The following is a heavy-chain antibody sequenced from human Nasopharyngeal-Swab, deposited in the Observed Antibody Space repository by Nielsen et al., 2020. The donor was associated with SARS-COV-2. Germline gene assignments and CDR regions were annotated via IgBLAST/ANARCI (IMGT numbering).Heavy chain of an antibody. CDR1: GFTFSSYA. CDR3: ARPNSGSYYAHFDY. V-gene: IGHV3-30-3*01. CDR2: ISYDGSNK. D-gene: IGHD1-26*01. J-gene: IGHJ4*02. Sequence: GESLKISCAASGFTFSSYAMHWVRQAPGKGLEWVAVISYDGSNKYYADSVKGRFTISRDNSKNTLYLQMNSLRAEDTAVYYCARPNSGSYYAHFDYWGQGTLVTVSS.